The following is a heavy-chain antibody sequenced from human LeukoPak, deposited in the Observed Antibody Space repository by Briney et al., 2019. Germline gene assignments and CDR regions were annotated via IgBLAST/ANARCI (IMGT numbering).Heavy chain of an antibody. CDR3: ARGNLGLYGDYGFDY. CDR2: ISSSSSYI. Sequence: GGSLRLSCAASGFTFSSYSMNWVRQAPGKGLEWVSSISSSSSYIYYADSVKGRFTISRDNAKNSLYLQMNSLRAEDTAVYYCARGNLGLYGDYGFDYWGQGTLVTVSS. CDR1: GFTFSSYS. J-gene: IGHJ4*02. V-gene: IGHV3-21*01. D-gene: IGHD4-17*01.